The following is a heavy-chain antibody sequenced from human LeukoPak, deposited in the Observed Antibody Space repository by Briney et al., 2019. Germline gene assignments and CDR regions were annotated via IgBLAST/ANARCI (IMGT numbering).Heavy chain of an antibody. CDR2: ISWNSGSI. V-gene: IGHV3-9*01. Sequence: GGALRLSCAASGFTFDDYAMHWVRQAPGKGLEWVSGISWNSGSIGYADSVKGRFTISRDNAKNSLYLQMNSLRAEDTALYYCAKDKIAVAGTLDYWGQGTLVTVSS. D-gene: IGHD6-19*01. J-gene: IGHJ4*02. CDR1: GFTFDDYA. CDR3: AKDKIAVAGTLDY.